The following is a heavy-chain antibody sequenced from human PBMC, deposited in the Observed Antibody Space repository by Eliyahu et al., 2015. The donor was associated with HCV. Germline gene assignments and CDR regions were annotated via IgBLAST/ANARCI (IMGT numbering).Heavy chain of an antibody. Sequence: QVQLVESGGGVVQPGRSLXLSCXXXGFTFSSXGMPWVRQAPGKGLGWVAVISYDGSNKYYADSVKGRFTISRDNSKNTLYLQMNSLRAEDTAVYYCAKVGGAAADYWGQGTLVTVSS. CDR2: ISYDGSNK. CDR1: GFTFSSXG. CDR3: AKVGGAAADY. D-gene: IGHD6-13*01. V-gene: IGHV3-30*18. J-gene: IGHJ4*02.